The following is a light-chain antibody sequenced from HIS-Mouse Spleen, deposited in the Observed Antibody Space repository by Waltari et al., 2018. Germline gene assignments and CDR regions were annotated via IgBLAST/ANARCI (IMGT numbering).Light chain of an antibody. CDR1: SSDAGGSNY. V-gene: IGLV2-14*01. CDR2: EVS. Sequence: QSALTQPASASGSPGQSITIPCTGTSSDAGGSNYVSWYQQHPGKAPQLMIYEVSNRPSGVSNRFSGSKSGNTASLTISGLQAEDEADYYCSSYTSSSTLEFGGGTKLTVL. CDR3: SSYTSSSTLE. J-gene: IGLJ3*02.